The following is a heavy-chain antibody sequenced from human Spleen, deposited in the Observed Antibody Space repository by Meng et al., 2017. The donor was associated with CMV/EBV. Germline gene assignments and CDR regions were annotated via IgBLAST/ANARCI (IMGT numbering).Heavy chain of an antibody. J-gene: IGHJ4*02. CDR1: GYTFTSYG. V-gene: IGHV1-8*02. D-gene: IGHD2-2*01. CDR2: MNPNSGNT. CDR3: AKFCSSTSCYPEG. Sequence: ASVKVSCKASGYTFTSYGINWVRQATGQGLEWMGWMNPNSGNTGYAQKFQGRVTMTRNTSISTAYMELSSLRSEDTAVYYCAKFCSSTSCYPEGWGQGTLVTVSS.